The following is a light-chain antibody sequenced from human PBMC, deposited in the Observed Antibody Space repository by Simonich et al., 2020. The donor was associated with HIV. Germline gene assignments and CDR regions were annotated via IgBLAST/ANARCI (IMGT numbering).Light chain of an antibody. V-gene: IGLV1-36*01. CDR1: SSNIGNNS. CDR2: YDD. CDR3: AAWDDRLNGVV. Sequence: QSVLTQPPSVSEAPRQRVTISCSGSSSNIGNNSVNWYQQLPGKAPKLLIYYDDLLPSVVADRVSGSRSGTSASLAISGLQSEDEADYYCAAWDDRLNGVVFGGGTKLTVL. J-gene: IGLJ2*01.